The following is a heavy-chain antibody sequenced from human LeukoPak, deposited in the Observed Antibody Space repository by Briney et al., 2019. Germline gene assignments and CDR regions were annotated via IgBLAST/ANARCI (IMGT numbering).Heavy chain of an antibody. D-gene: IGHD3-22*01. J-gene: IGHJ5*02. V-gene: IGHV3-74*01. CDR3: ARVLSGSWDWFDP. Sequence: GGSLRLSCAASRFTFSRYWIHWVRHAPGKGLEWVSRINPDGSTTTYADSVKGRFTISRDNAKNTVYLQMNSLRAEDTAVYYCARVLSGSWDWFDPWGQGTLVTVSS. CDR2: INPDGSTT. CDR1: RFTFSRYW.